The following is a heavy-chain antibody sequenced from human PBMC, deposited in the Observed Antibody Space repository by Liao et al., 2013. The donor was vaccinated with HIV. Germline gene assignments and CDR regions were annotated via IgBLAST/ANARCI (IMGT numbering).Heavy chain of an antibody. CDR1: GGSITGHY. V-gene: IGHV4-59*11. CDR3: SRGGSGYYFDY. D-gene: IGHD2-15*01. J-gene: IGHJ4*02. Sequence: QVQLQESGSGLVKPSETLSLTCTVSGGSITGHYWSWIRQTPGKGLEWIGYIYYTGNTNYNPSLKGRGTISIDTSKNQFSLELSSATAADTAVYYCSRGGSGYYFDYWGQGRLVSVTA. CDR2: IYYTGNT.